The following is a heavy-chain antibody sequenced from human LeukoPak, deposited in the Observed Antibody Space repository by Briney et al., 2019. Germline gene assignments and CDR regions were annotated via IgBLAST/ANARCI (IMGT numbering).Heavy chain of an antibody. CDR3: ARGVFDSQLYWFDP. CDR2: TYYRSKWYN. CDR1: GDSVSNKNAA. Sequence: SQTLSLTCAISGDSVSNKNAAWDWIRQSPSRGLEWLGRTYYRSKWYNDYAVSVESRISINPDTTKNQFSLQLNSVTPEDTAVYYCARGVFDSQLYWFDPWGQGTLVTVSS. J-gene: IGHJ5*02. V-gene: IGHV6-1*01. D-gene: IGHD3-9*01.